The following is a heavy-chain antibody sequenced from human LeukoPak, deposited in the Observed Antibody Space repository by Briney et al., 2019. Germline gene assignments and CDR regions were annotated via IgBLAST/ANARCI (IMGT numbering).Heavy chain of an antibody. V-gene: IGHV4-59*01. D-gene: IGHD1-14*01. CDR3: ARAESLYYYYMDV. CDR2: IYYSGST. Sequence: SETLSHACTVSGGSISSYYWSWIRQPPGKGLEWIGYIYYSGSTNYNPSLKSRVTISVDTSKNQFSLKLSSVTAADTAVYYCARAESLYYYYMDVWGKGTTVTISS. J-gene: IGHJ6*03. CDR1: GGSISSYY.